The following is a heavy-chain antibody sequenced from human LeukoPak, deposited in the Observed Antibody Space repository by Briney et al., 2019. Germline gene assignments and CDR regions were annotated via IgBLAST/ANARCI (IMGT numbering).Heavy chain of an antibody. D-gene: IGHD1-26*01. CDR1: GFTFSTYS. V-gene: IGHV3-21*04. CDR2: ISSSSGYI. Sequence: GGSLRLSCAASGFTFSTYSMNWVRQAPGKGLEWVSSISSSSGYIYYADSVKGRFTISRDNSKNTVYLQLNSLRVEDTALYHCARDASSGNDFDYWGQGTLVTVSS. J-gene: IGHJ4*02. CDR3: ARDASSGNDFDY.